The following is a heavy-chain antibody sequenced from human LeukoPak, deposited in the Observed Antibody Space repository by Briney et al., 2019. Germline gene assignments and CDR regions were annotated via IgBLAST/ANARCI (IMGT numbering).Heavy chain of an antibody. CDR3: ARPSRGYSYGLDY. V-gene: IGHV1-2*02. D-gene: IGHD5-18*01. CDR2: INPNSGGT. Sequence: GASVKVSCKASGYTFTGYYMHWVRQAPGQGLEWMGWINPNSGGTNYAQKFQGRVTMTRDTSISTAYKELSRLRSDDTAVYYCARPSRGYSYGLDYWGQGTLVTVSS. J-gene: IGHJ4*02. CDR1: GYTFTGYY.